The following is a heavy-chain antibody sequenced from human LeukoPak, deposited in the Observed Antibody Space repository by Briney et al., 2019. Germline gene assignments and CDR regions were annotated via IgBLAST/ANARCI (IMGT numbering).Heavy chain of an antibody. J-gene: IGHJ4*02. V-gene: IGHV3-30*18. CDR1: GFTFSNYV. CDR2: ISYDGSNK. CDR3: AKYSGSYYSPIDY. D-gene: IGHD1-26*01. Sequence: QSGGSLRLSCAASGFTFSNYVMNWVRQAPGKGLEWVAVISYDGSNKYYADSVKGRFTISRDNSKNTLYLQMNSLRAEDTAVYYCAKYSGSYYSPIDYWGQGTLVTVSS.